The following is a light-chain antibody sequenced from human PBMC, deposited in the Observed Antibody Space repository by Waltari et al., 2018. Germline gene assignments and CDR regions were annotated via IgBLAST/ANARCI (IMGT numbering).Light chain of an antibody. CDR1: QSVFYSSIDKNT. CDR2: WAS. V-gene: IGKV4-1*01. J-gene: IGKJ2*01. CDR3: QQSYTTPYT. Sequence: DIVMTQSPDSLAVSLGERATINCKSSQSVFYSSIDKNTLAWYQQRPGQPPKLLIYWASTRESGVPDRFSGSGSGTDFTLTISSLQAEDVAVYYCQQSYTTPYTFGQGTKVEIK.